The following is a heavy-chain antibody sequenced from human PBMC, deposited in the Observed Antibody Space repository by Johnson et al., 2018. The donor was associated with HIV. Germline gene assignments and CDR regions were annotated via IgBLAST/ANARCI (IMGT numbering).Heavy chain of an antibody. Sequence: VQLVESRGVLVQPGGSLRLSCAASGFTFSSYDMHWVRQATGKGLEWVSAIGTAGDTYYPGSVKGRFTISRENAKNSLYLQMNSLRAGDTAVYYCARGERFGGTQEAFDIWGQGTMVTVSS. V-gene: IGHV3-13*01. CDR1: GFTFSSYD. CDR2: IGTAGDT. D-gene: IGHD1-26*01. CDR3: ARGERFGGTQEAFDI. J-gene: IGHJ3*02.